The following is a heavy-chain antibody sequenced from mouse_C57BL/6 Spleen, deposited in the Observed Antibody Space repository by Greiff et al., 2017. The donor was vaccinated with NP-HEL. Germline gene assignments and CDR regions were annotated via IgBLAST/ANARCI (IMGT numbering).Heavy chain of an antibody. V-gene: IGHV3-6*01. D-gene: IGHD2-4*01. J-gene: IGHJ3*01. Sequence: DVKLQESGPGLVKPSQSLSLTCSVTGYSITSGYYWNWIRQFPGNKLEWMGYISYDGSNNYNPSLKNRISITRDTSKNQFFLKLNSVTTEDTATYYCARDRGYDYDRGRFAYWGQGTLVTVSA. CDR3: ARDRGYDYDRGRFAY. CDR1: GYSITSGYY. CDR2: ISYDGSN.